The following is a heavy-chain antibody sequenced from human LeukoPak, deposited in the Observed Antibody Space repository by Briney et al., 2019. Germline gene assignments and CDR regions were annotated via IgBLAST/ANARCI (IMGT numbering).Heavy chain of an antibody. CDR1: GGSISTYY. V-gene: IGHV4-59*03. CDR3: AKRDYDSAFDI. J-gene: IGHJ3*02. Sequence: SETLSLTCTVSGGSISTYYWSWIRLPPGKGLEWIAYIYFTGRTQYNPSLKSRVTISEDTSKNQFSLRLSSVTAADTAVYYCAKRDYDSAFDIWGQGTMVTVSS. CDR2: IYFTGRT. D-gene: IGHD5-12*01.